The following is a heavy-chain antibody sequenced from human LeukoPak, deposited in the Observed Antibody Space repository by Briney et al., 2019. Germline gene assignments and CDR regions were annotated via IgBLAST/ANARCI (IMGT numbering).Heavy chain of an antibody. D-gene: IGHD4-23*01. CDR1: GYTFTNYG. Sequence: ASVKVSCKASGYTFTNYGSSWVRQAPGQGLEWMGWISAYNGNTNYAQKLQGRVTLTTDTSTSTAYMELSSLRSEDTAVYYCASEKTRDLYYYYYMDVWGKGTTVTVSS. CDR3: ASEKTRDLYYYYYMDV. J-gene: IGHJ6*03. CDR2: ISAYNGNT. V-gene: IGHV1-18*01.